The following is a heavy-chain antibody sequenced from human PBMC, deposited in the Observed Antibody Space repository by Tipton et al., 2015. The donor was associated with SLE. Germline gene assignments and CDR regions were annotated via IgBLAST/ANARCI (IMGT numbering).Heavy chain of an antibody. D-gene: IGHD2-21*01. J-gene: IGHJ4*02. CDR3: ARHQDVVVVTPLDF. CDR2: AFSIGST. CDR1: GGSVSLRAFC. V-gene: IGHV4-39*07. Sequence: TLSLTCTVSGGSVSLRAFCWGWIRQPPGKGLEWIGSAFSIGSTYSNPSLKSRVTISVDTSQKQVSLKLTSVTAADTAVYYCARHQDVVVVTPLDFWGRGTLVVVSS.